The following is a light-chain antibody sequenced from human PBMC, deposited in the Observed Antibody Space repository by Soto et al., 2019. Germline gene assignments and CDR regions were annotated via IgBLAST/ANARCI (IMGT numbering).Light chain of an antibody. CDR2: EIS. CDR3: LRATQFPWT. J-gene: IGKJ1*01. V-gene: IGKV2-24*01. Sequence: DIVMTQSPLSSPVTLGQPASISCRSSQSLVHGNGNTYLSWLQQRPGQPPRLLIHEISNRVSGVPDRFSGSGAGTEFTLKISRVEAEDVGVYYCLRATQFPWTFGQGTRVESK. CDR1: QSLVHGNGNTY.